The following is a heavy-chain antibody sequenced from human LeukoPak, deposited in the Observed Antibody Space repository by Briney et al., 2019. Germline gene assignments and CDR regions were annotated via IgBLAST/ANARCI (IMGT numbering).Heavy chain of an antibody. CDR3: ARGYYYDSSGFYYFDF. CDR2: ISPKTGGA. Sequence: ASVKVSCKASGYSFSDYYLHWVRQAPEQGLEWMGWISPKTGGAKYGENFQGRVTMTRDTSTRTLYMTLSRLRSDDTALYYCARGYYYDSSGFYYFDFWGQGTLVTVSS. V-gene: IGHV1-2*02. D-gene: IGHD3-22*01. CDR1: GYSFSDYY. J-gene: IGHJ4*02.